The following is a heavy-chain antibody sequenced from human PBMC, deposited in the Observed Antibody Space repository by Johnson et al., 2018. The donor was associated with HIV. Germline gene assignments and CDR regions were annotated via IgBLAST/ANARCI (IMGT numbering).Heavy chain of an antibody. CDR2: ISGSGGST. V-gene: IGHV3-23*04. D-gene: IGHD6-19*01. CDR1: GFTFSSYA. J-gene: IGHJ3*02. Sequence: VQLVESGGGLVQPGGSLRLSCAASGFTFSSYAMSWVRQAPGKGLEWVSAISGSGGSTYYADSVKGRFTISRDNSKNTLYLQTNSLRGEDTAVYYCARDREYGLAWGWALDIWGQGTMVTVSS. CDR3: ARDREYGLAWGWALDI.